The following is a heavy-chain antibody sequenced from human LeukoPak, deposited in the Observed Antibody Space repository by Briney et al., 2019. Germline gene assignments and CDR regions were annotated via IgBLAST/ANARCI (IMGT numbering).Heavy chain of an antibody. V-gene: IGHV3-23*01. CDR3: AKGSYGSGRGGGYDY. D-gene: IGHD3-10*01. CDR2: ISGSGGST. J-gene: IGHJ4*02. Sequence: GGSLRLSCAASGFTFSSYAMSWVRQAPGKGLGWVSAISGSGGSTYYADSVKGRFTISRDNSKNTLYLQMNSLRAEDTAVYYCAKGSYGSGRGGGYDYWGQGTLVTVSS. CDR1: GFTFSSYA.